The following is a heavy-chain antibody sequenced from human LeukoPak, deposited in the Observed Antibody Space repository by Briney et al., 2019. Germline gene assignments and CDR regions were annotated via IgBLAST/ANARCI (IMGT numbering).Heavy chain of an antibody. CDR1: GGSFSGYY. V-gene: IGHV4-34*01. CDR2: INHSGST. J-gene: IGHJ4*02. D-gene: IGHD4-17*01. Sequence: SETLSLTCAVYGGSFSGYYWSWIRQPPGKGLEWIGEINHSGSTNYNPSLKSRVTISVDTSKNQFSLKLSSVTAADTAVHYCARGPFGTTVNYWGQGTLVTVSS. CDR3: ARGPFGTTVNY.